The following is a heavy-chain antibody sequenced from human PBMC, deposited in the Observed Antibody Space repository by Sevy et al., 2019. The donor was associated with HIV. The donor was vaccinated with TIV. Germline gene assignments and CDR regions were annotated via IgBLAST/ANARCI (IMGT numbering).Heavy chain of an antibody. V-gene: IGHV3-23*01. Sequence: GGSLRLSCAASGITFSGYAMNWVRQAPGKGLDWGSTIYGSAGVTYYADSVKGRFTISRDNSKNTLFLQMNNLRAEDTAVYYCAGGRFDSTGSFDAFDIWGRGTLVTVSS. D-gene: IGHD3-22*01. J-gene: IGHJ3*02. CDR3: AGGRFDSTGSFDAFDI. CDR1: GITFSGYA. CDR2: IYGSAGVT.